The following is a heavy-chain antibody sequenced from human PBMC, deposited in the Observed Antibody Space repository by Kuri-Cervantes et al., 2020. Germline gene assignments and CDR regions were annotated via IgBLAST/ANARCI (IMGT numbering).Heavy chain of an antibody. CDR1: GFTFSSYG. D-gene: IGHD6-19*01. J-gene: IGHJ4*02. Sequence: GESLKISCAASGFTFSSYGMHWVRQAPGKGLEWVAVISYDGSNKYYADSVKGRFTISRDNAKNALNLQMNSLRDEDTAVYYCARQEKQWLVLVDYWGQGTLVTVSS. V-gene: IGHV3-30*03. CDR2: ISYDGSNK. CDR3: ARQEKQWLVLVDY.